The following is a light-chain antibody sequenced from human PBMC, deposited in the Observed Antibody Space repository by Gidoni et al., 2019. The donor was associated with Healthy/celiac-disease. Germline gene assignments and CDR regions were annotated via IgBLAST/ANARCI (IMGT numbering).Light chain of an antibody. CDR1: QRVSSGY. CDR3: QQYGSSPSS. V-gene: IGKV3-20*01. Sequence: VLTQSPGTLSLSPGERATLSCRASQRVSSGYLAWYQQKPGQAPRLLIYGASSRATGIPDRFSGSGSGTDFTLTISRLEPEDFAVYYCQQYGSSPSSFGQGTKLEIK. CDR2: GAS. J-gene: IGKJ2*04.